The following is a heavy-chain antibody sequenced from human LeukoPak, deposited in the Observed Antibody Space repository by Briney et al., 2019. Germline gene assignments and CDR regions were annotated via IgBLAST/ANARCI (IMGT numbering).Heavy chain of an antibody. D-gene: IGHD3-22*01. Sequence: PGGSLRLSCAASGFTFARYSMNWVRQAPRKGLEWVSSISSSSSNIYYADSVTGRFTISRDNAKNSLYLQMNSLRAEDTAVYYCVRAVEYYYDSSGYAVDYWGQGTLVTVSS. J-gene: IGHJ4*02. CDR2: ISSSSSNI. CDR1: GFTFARYS. CDR3: VRAVEYYYDSSGYAVDY. V-gene: IGHV3-21*01.